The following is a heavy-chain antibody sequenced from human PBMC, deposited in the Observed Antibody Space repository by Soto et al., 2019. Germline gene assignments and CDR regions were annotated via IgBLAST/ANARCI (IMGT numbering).Heavy chain of an antibody. CDR1: GGSVSSGSYY. CDR3: ARDIWLDYFDY. D-gene: IGHD3-9*01. Sequence: PSETLSLTCTVSGGSVSSGSYYWSWIRQPPGKGLGWIGYIYYSGSTNYNPSLKSRVTISLDTSKNHFSLKLTSVTAADTAVYYCARDIWLDYFDYWGQGTLVTVSS. V-gene: IGHV4-61*01. J-gene: IGHJ4*02. CDR2: IYYSGST.